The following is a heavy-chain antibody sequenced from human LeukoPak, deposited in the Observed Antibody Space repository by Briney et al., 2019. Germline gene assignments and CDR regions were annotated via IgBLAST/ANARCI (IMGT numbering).Heavy chain of an antibody. CDR1: GFTFSSYG. CDR3: VTEGFIYGYHGLDT. J-gene: IGHJ3*02. D-gene: IGHD5-18*01. Sequence: GGSLRLSCAASGFTFSSYGMHWVRQAPGKGLEWVAVISYDGSNKYYADSVKGRFTISRDNSKNTLYLQMNSLRAEDTAVYYCVTEGFIYGYHGLDTWGQGTIVTVSS. V-gene: IGHV3-30*03. CDR2: ISYDGSNK.